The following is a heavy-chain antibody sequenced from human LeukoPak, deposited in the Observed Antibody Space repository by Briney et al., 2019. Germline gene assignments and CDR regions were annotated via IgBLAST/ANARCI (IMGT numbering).Heavy chain of an antibody. J-gene: IGHJ4*02. Sequence: PGGSLRLSCAASGFTFSSYLMSWVRQAPGKGLEWVANIKQDGSEKYYVDSVKGRFTISRDNAKNSLYLQMNSLRAEDTAVYYCARESHTITMIVVVGNYFDYWGQGTLVTVSS. D-gene: IGHD3-22*01. CDR3: ARESHTITMIVVVGNYFDY. CDR1: GFTFSSYL. V-gene: IGHV3-7*01. CDR2: IKQDGSEK.